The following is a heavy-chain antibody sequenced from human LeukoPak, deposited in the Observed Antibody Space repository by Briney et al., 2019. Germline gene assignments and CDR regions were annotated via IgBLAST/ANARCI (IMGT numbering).Heavy chain of an antibody. CDR2: TIPILGIA. Sequence: GASVKVSCKASGGTFSSYAISWVRQAPGQGLEWMGRTIPILGIANYAQKFQGRVTITADKSTSTAYMELSSLRSEDTAVYYCARDKGYSYGLFDYWGQGTLVTVSS. CDR1: GGTFSSYA. CDR3: ARDKGYSYGLFDY. D-gene: IGHD5-18*01. V-gene: IGHV1-69*04. J-gene: IGHJ4*02.